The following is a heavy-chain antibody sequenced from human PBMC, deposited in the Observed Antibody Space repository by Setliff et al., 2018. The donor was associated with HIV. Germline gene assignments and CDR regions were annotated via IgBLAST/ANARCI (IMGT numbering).Heavy chain of an antibody. CDR1: GGSISSYY. CDR2: IYYSGST. J-gene: IGHJ2*01. Sequence: SETLSLTCTVSGGSISSYYWSWIRQPPGKGLGWIGYIYYSGSTNYNPSRKSRVTISVDTSKNQFSLKLNSVTAADTAVYYCARDSDLDYSSSARWYFDLWGRGTLVTVSS. V-gene: IGHV4-59*01. CDR3: ARDSDLDYSSSARWYFDL. D-gene: IGHD6-6*01.